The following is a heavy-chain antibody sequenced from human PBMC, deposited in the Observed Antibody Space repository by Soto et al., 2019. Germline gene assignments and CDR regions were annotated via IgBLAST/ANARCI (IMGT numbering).Heavy chain of an antibody. CDR2: ISGSGGST. V-gene: IGHV3-23*01. CDR3: AKGGPTYCSSTSCYRLGYYYYYMDV. CDR1: GFTFSSYA. Sequence: GGSLRLSCAASGFTFSSYAMSWVRQAPGKGLEWVSAISGSGGSTYYADSVKGRFTISRENSKNTLYLQMNSLRAEDTAVYYCAKGGPTYCSSTSCYRLGYYYYYMDVWGKGTTVTVSS. J-gene: IGHJ6*03. D-gene: IGHD2-2*01.